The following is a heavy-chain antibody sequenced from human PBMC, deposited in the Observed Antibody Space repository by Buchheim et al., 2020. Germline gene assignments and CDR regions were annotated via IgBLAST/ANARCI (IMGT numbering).Heavy chain of an antibody. Sequence: QVHLVESGGGVVQPGGSLRLSCAASGFTFSAHGMHWVRQAPGKGLDWVTFIRYDGNDKYYADSVKGRFTISRDNSKNTVYLQMNSLRAEDTAVYYCAKPKTGTTYYFDYWGQGT. J-gene: IGHJ4*02. D-gene: IGHD1-7*01. CDR2: IRYDGNDK. CDR3: AKPKTGTTYYFDY. CDR1: GFTFSAHG. V-gene: IGHV3-30*02.